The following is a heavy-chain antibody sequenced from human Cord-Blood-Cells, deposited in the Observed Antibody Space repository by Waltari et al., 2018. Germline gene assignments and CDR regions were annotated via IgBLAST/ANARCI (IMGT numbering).Heavy chain of an antibody. Sequence: QVQLVESGGGVVQPGRSLRLSCAASGFTFSSYGMHWVRQAPGKGLEWVAGISYDGSNKYYADSVKGRFTISRDNSKNTLYLQMNSLRAEDTAVYYCAKVRYSGYDYPDAFDIWGQGTMVTVSS. J-gene: IGHJ3*02. D-gene: IGHD5-12*01. CDR3: AKVRYSGYDYPDAFDI. CDR2: ISYDGSNK. CDR1: GFTFSSYG. V-gene: IGHV3-30*18.